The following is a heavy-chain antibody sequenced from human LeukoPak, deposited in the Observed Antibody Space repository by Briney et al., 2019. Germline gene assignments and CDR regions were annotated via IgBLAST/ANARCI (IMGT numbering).Heavy chain of an antibody. V-gene: IGHV4-31*03. CDR2: IYYSGST. CDR3: STTEYCSGGSCYSFGAFDI. D-gene: IGHD2-15*01. J-gene: IGHJ3*02. CDR1: GGSISSGGYY. Sequence: PSQTLSLTRTVSGGSISSGGYYWSWIRQHPGKGLEWIGYIYYSGSTYYNPSLKSRVTISVDTSKNQFSLKLSSVTAADTAVYYCSTTEYCSGGSCYSFGAFDIWGQGTMVTVSS.